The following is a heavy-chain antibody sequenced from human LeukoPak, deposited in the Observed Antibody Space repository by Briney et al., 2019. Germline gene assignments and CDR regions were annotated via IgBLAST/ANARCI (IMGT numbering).Heavy chain of an antibody. Sequence: ASVKVSCKASGYTFTSYGISWVRQAPGQGLEWMGWISAYNGNTNYAQKLQGRVTMTTDTSTGTAYMELRSLRSDDTAVYYCAGPTVTGNYYGMDVWGQGTTVTVSS. D-gene: IGHD4-17*01. CDR2: ISAYNGNT. CDR1: GYTFTSYG. CDR3: AGPTVTGNYYGMDV. J-gene: IGHJ6*02. V-gene: IGHV1-18*01.